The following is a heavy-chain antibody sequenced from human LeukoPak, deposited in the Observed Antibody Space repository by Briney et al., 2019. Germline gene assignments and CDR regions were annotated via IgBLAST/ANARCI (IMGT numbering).Heavy chain of an antibody. Sequence: SETLSLTCAVSGYSISSGYYWGWIRQPPRKGLEWIGSIYHSGSTYYNPSLKSRVTISVDTSKNQFSLKLSSVTAADTAVYYCARHIPTIVVVPAARFDPWGQGTLVTVSS. CDR3: ARHIPTIVVVPAARFDP. J-gene: IGHJ5*02. D-gene: IGHD2-2*01. CDR1: GYSISSGYY. CDR2: IYHSGST. V-gene: IGHV4-38-2*01.